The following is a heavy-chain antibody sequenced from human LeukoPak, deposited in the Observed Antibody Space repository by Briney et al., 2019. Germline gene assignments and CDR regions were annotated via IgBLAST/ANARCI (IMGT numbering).Heavy chain of an antibody. CDR1: GFSLSTSGMC. CDR2: IDWDDDK. CDR3: VRTPDDYNAFDI. Sequence: SGPTLVNPTQTLTLTCTFSGFSLSTSGMCVNWIRQPPGKALEWLARIDWDDDKYYSTSLKTRLTISKDTSKNQVVLTMTNMDPVDTATYYCVRTPDDYNAFDIWGQGTMVTVSS. J-gene: IGHJ3*02. D-gene: IGHD4-11*01. V-gene: IGHV2-70*11.